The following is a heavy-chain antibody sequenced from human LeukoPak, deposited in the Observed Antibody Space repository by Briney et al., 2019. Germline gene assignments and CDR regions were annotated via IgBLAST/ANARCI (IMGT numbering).Heavy chain of an antibody. D-gene: IGHD1-7*01. J-gene: IGHJ3*02. CDR1: GGSISSFY. Sequence: PSETLSLTCTVSGGSISSFYWSWVRQAPGKGLEWVSVIYSGGSTYYADSVKGRFTISRDNSKNTLYLQMNSLRAEDTAVYYCARENKGNSEFFDAFDIWGQGTMVTVSS. V-gene: IGHV3-53*01. CDR2: IYSGGST. CDR3: ARENKGNSEFFDAFDI.